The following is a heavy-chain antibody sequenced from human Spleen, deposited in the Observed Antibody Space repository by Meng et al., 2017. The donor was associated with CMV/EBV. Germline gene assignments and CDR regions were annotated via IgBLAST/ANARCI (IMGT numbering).Heavy chain of an antibody. CDR2: ISGNNGEI. J-gene: IGHJ4*02. D-gene: IGHD6-19*01. CDR1: GYTFTKYD. CDR3: ARATDRVAVAGPSDY. Sequence: ASVKVSCKASGYTFTKYDIIWVRQAPGQGLEWMGWISGNNGEIKYAQKFQGRITMTTDSSTSTAYMELGRLRFDDTALYYCARATDRVAVAGPSDYWGQGRLVTVSS. V-gene: IGHV1-18*01.